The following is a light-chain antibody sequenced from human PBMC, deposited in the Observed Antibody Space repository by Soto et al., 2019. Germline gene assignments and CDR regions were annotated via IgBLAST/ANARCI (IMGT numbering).Light chain of an antibody. J-gene: IGLJ2*01. CDR2: TNN. V-gene: IGLV1-44*01. CDR3: AAWDDSVNGPV. CDR1: NSNIGSNT. Sequence: QSVLTQPPSASGTPGQRVTISCSGSNSNIGSNTVNWYQQLPGTAPKLLIQTNNQRPSGVPDRFSGSKSGTSASLAISGLQSEDEADYYCAAWDDSVNGPVFGGGTKLTVL.